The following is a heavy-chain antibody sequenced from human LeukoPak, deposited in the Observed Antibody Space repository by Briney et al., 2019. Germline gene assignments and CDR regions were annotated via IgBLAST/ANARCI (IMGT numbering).Heavy chain of an antibody. V-gene: IGHV3-30*02. CDR2: IRYDGSNK. D-gene: IGHD1-14*01. CDR3: AKTGSDAYYYYYMDV. CDR1: GFTFSSYG. J-gene: IGHJ6*03. Sequence: PGGSLRLSCAASGFTFSSYGMHWVRQAPGKGLEWAAFIRYDGSNKYYADSVKGRFTISRDNSKNTLYLQMNSLRAEDTAVYYCAKTGSDAYYYYYMDVWGKGTTVTISS.